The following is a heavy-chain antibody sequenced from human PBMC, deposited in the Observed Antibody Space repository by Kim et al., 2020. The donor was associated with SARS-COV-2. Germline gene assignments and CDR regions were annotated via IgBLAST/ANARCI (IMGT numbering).Heavy chain of an antibody. J-gene: IGHJ4*02. D-gene: IGHD6-6*01. CDR3: ARQSIAARRGGGVDY. CDR1: GGSISSYY. CDR2: IYYSGST. V-gene: IGHV4-59*08. Sequence: SETLSLTCTVSGGSISSYYWSWIRQPPGKGLEWIGYIYYSGSTNYNPSLKSRVTISVDTSKNQFSLKLSSVTAADTAVYYCARQSIAARRGGGVDYWGQGTLVTVSS.